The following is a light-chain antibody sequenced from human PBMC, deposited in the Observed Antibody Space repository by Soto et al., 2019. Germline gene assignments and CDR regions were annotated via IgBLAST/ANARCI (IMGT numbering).Light chain of an antibody. V-gene: IGLV1-51*01. Sequence: QSVLTQPPSVSAAPGQKVTISCSGSSSNIGNNYVFWYQQLPGTAPKLLIYDNDKRHSGIPDRFSGSKSGTSATLGITGLQTGDEAEYYCATWDRILSVGVFGGGTKLTVL. CDR1: SSNIGNNY. CDR2: DND. CDR3: ATWDRILSVGV. J-gene: IGLJ2*01.